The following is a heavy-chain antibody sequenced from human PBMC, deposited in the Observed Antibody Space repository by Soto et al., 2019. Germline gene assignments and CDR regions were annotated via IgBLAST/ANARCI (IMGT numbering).Heavy chain of an antibody. J-gene: IGHJ4*02. Sequence: PSETLSLTCTVSGGSISSGGYYWSWIRQHLGKGLEWIGYIYYSGSTYYNPSLKSRVTISVDTSKNQFSLKLSSVTAADTAVYYCARTMIVVVLFDYWGQGTLVTVSS. CDR1: GGSISSGGYY. CDR3: ARTMIVVVLFDY. D-gene: IGHD3-22*01. V-gene: IGHV4-31*03. CDR2: IYYSGST.